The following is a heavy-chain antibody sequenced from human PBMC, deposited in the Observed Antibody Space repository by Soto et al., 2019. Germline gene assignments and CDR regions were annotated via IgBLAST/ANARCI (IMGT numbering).Heavy chain of an antibody. D-gene: IGHD3-10*01. J-gene: IGHJ6*02. Sequence: EVQLVESGGGLVQPGGSLRLSCAASGFTFSSYAMSWVRQAPGKGLEWVSTISASGGSTYHADSVKGRFTISRDNSKNTLYLQMNSLRDEGTAAYYCAKDMRGSGIFYIYGMDVWSQGTTVTVS. CDR3: AKDMRGSGIFYIYGMDV. V-gene: IGHV3-23*04. CDR2: ISASGGST. CDR1: GFTFSSYA.